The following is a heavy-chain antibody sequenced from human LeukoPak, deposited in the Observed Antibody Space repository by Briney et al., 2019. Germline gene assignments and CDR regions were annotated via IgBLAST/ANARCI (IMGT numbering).Heavy chain of an antibody. Sequence: GASXXXXXXAXXYXXTXYDIXXVRQATGQGLEWMGWINPNSGNTGYAQSFQGRVTMTRDTSISTAYMELSSLRSEDTAVYYCARVGGPWGQGTLVTVSP. J-gene: IGHJ5*02. CDR3: ARVGGP. CDR1: XYXXTXYD. V-gene: IGHV1-8*01. CDR2: INPNSGNT. D-gene: IGHD3-10*01.